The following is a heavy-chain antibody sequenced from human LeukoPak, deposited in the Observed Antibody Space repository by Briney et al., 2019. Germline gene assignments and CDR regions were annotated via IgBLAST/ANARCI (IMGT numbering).Heavy chain of an antibody. CDR1: AGSITSFY. CDR3: ARWIRVWLRGGQTGAFDI. CDR2: TYYSGNT. D-gene: IGHD5-18*01. V-gene: IGHV4-59*01. Sequence: PSETLSLTCAVSAGSITSFYWSWIRQPPGKGLEWIGNTYYSGNTNYNPSLKSRVTISVDTSKNQVSLKLTSVTTADTAVYYCARWIRVWLRGGQTGAFDIWGQGTMVTVSS. J-gene: IGHJ3*02.